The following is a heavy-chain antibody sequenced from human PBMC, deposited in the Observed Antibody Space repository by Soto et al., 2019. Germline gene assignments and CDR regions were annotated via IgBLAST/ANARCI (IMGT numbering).Heavy chain of an antibody. D-gene: IGHD3-16*01. CDR1: GYIFVNYG. J-gene: IGHJ6*02. CDR2: ISPYTGNT. CDR3: VMVDNYVTPTPQDV. V-gene: IGHV1-18*01. Sequence: QVQLVQSGDEVKKPGASVKVSCKASGYIFVNYGIAWVRQAPGQGLEWMGWISPYTGNTHSATKVQGRLTMTTDTXASKAYMDRGSLTSDDTAVYYCVMVDNYVTPTPQDVWGQGTTVTVSS.